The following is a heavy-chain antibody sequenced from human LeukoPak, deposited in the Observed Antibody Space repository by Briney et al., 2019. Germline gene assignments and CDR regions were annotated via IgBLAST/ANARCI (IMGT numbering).Heavy chain of an antibody. CDR1: GYTFTGYY. CDR3: ARDPAAGPPYYYYGMDV. CDR2: INPNSGGT. J-gene: IGHJ6*02. Sequence: ASVKVSCKASGYTFTGYYMHWVRQAPGQGLEWMGWINPNSGGTNYAQKFQGRVTMTRDTSISTAYMELSRLRSDDTAVYYCARDPAAGPPYYYYGMDVWGQGTMVTVSS. V-gene: IGHV1-2*02. D-gene: IGHD6-13*01.